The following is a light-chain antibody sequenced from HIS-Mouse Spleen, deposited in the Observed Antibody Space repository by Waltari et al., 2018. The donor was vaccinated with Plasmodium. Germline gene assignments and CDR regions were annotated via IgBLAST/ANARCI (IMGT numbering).Light chain of an antibody. V-gene: IGLV2-11*01. CDR1: SSDVGGYNY. J-gene: IGLJ1*01. CDR2: DVS. CDR3: CSYAGSYTYV. Sequence: QSALTQPRSVSGSPGQSVTISCTGTSSDVGGYNYVSWYQRHPGKAPKLMIDDVSKRPSGVPERFSGSKSGNTASLTISGLQAEDEADYYCCSYAGSYTYVFGTGTKVTVL.